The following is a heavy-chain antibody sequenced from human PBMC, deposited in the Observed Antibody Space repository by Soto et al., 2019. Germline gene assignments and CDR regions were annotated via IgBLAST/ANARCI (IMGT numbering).Heavy chain of an antibody. J-gene: IGHJ5*02. CDR1: GGSISSSSYY. D-gene: IGHD3-9*01. CDR2: IYYSGST. Sequence: QLQLQESGPGLVKPSETLSLTCTVSGGSISSSSYYWGWIRQPPGKGLEWIGSIYYSGSTYYNPSLKSRVTISVDTSKNQFSLKLSSVTAADTAVYYCARHVGGDDWLLFNWFDPWGQGTLVTVSS. CDR3: ARHVGGDDWLLFNWFDP. V-gene: IGHV4-39*01.